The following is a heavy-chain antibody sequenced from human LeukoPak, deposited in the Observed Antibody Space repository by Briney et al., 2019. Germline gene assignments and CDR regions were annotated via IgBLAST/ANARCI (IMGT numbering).Heavy chain of an antibody. V-gene: IGHV3-30-3*01. Sequence: QSGGSLRLSCAASGFTFSSYAMHWVRQAPGKGLEWVAVISYDGSNKYYADSVKGRFTISRDNSKNTLYLQMNSLRAEDTAVYYCARGHPGWFDPWGQGTLVTVSS. J-gene: IGHJ5*02. CDR2: ISYDGSNK. CDR1: GFTFSSYA. CDR3: ARGHPGWFDP.